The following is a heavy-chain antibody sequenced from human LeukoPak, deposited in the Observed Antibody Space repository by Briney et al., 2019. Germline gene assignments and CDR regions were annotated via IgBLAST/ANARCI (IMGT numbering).Heavy chain of an antibody. J-gene: IGHJ3*02. CDR2: IRYDGSNK. V-gene: IGHV3-30*02. Sequence: PGGSLRLSCAASGFTFSSYGMHWVRQAPGKGLEWVAFIRYDGSNKYYADSVKGRFTISRDNSKNTLYLQMNSLRAEDTAVYYCARDLGTSMDDAFDIWGQGTMVTVSS. CDR1: GFTFSSYG. D-gene: IGHD2/OR15-2a*01. CDR3: ARDLGTSMDDAFDI.